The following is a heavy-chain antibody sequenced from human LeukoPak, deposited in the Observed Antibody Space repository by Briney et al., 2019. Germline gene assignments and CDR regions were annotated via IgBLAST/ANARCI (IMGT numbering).Heavy chain of an antibody. V-gene: IGHV3-23*01. J-gene: IGHJ4*02. CDR2: ISGSGGST. CDR3: VKEGGLGYTYGFDY. Sequence: GGSLRLSCAASGFTFSTYAVSWVRQAPGKGLEWVSAISGSGGSTYYADSVKGGFTISRDNSKNTVYLQMSTLRAEDTAVYYCVKEGGLGYTYGFDYWGQGTLVTVSS. D-gene: IGHD5-18*01. CDR1: GFTFSTYA.